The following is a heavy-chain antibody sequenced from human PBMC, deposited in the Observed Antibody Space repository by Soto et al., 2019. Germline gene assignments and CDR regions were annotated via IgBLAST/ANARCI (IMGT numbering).Heavy chain of an antibody. CDR1: GGSVSSGGYY. CDR3: ARGVTMVRGVIHTPYFDY. CDR2: IYYSGST. D-gene: IGHD3-10*01. V-gene: IGHV4-31*02. J-gene: IGHJ4*02. Sequence: QVQLQESGPGLVKPSQTLSLTCTVSGGSVSSGGYYWSWIRQHPGKGLEWIGYIYYSGSTYYNPSLKSRVTISVDTSKNQFSLKLSSVTAADTAVYYCARGVTMVRGVIHTPYFDYWGQGTLVIVSS.